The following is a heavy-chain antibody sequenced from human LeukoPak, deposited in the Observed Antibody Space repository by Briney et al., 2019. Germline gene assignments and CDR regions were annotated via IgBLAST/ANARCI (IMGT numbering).Heavy chain of an antibody. V-gene: IGHV1-69*05. J-gene: IGHJ4*02. CDR3: ARVENGGNSGY. CDR1: GGTFSSYA. CDR2: IIPIFGTA. Sequence: GASVKVSCKASGGTFSSYAISWVRQAPGQGLEWMGGIIPIFGTANYAQKFQGRVTITTDESTSTAYMELSSLRSEDTAVYYGARVENGGNSGYWGQGTLVTVSS. D-gene: IGHD4-23*01.